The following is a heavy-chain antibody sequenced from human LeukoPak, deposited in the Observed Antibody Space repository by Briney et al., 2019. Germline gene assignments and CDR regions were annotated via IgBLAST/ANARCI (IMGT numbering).Heavy chain of an antibody. CDR3: AGEVTGEHWFDP. Sequence: SETLSLTCTVSGGSFSSGDYSWSWIRQHPGKGLEWIGYTSYSGSTYYNPSLKSRVIISVDTSKSQFSLRVSSVTAADTAVYYCAGEVTGEHWFDPWGQGTLVTVSS. CDR2: TSYSGST. V-gene: IGHV4-31*03. J-gene: IGHJ5*02. D-gene: IGHD7-27*01. CDR1: GGSFSSGDYS.